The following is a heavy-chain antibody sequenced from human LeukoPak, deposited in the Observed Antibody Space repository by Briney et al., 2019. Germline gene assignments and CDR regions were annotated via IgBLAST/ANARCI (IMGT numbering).Heavy chain of an antibody. Sequence: SGPTLVNPTQTLTLTCTFSGFSLSTSGMCVSWIRQPPGKALEWLARIDWDDDKYYSTSLKTRLTISKDTSKNQVVLTMTNMDPVDTATYYCARDIENTSYNWFDPWGQGTLVTVSS. CDR1: GFSLSTSGMC. D-gene: IGHD3-16*02. CDR3: ARDIENTSYNWFDP. V-gene: IGHV2-70*11. J-gene: IGHJ5*02. CDR2: IDWDDDK.